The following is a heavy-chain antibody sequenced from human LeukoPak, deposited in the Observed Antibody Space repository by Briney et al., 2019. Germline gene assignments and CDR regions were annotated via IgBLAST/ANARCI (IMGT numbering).Heavy chain of an antibody. CDR1: GGSFSGYY. J-gene: IGHJ4*02. D-gene: IGHD5-18*01. V-gene: IGHV4-34*01. Sequence: SETLSLTCAVYGGSFSGYYWSWIRQPPGKGLEWIGEINHSGSTNYNPSLKSRVTISVDTSKNQFSLKLSSVTAADTAVYYCAREGGYSYGYRRYFDYWGQGTLVTVSS. CDR2: INHSGST. CDR3: AREGGYSYGYRRYFDY.